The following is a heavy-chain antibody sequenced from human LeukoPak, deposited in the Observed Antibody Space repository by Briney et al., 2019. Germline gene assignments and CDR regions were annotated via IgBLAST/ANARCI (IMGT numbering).Heavy chain of an antibody. Sequence: SETLSLTCTVSGGSISSGSYHWSWIRQPAGKGLEWIGRIFTSGSTNYNPSLKSRVSISVNTSKNQFSLKLSSVTAADTAVYYCARVSSSWYVVGFHYYYYMDVWGKGTTVTVSS. J-gene: IGHJ6*03. D-gene: IGHD6-13*01. V-gene: IGHV4-61*02. CDR1: GGSISSGSYH. CDR2: IFTSGST. CDR3: ARVSSSWYVVGFHYYYYMDV.